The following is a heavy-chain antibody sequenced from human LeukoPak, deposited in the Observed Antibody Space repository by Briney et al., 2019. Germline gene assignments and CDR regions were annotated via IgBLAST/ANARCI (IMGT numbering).Heavy chain of an antibody. V-gene: IGHV3-23*01. CDR2: MSGSGGST. CDR1: GFTFSSYG. Sequence: PGGSLRLSCAASGFTFSSYGMSWVRQAPGKGLEWVSAMSGSGGSTYYADSVKGRFTIPRDNSKNTLYLQMNSLRAEDTAVYYCAKDLHSSGWYYFDYWGQGTLVTVPS. CDR3: AKDLHSSGWYYFDY. D-gene: IGHD6-19*01. J-gene: IGHJ4*02.